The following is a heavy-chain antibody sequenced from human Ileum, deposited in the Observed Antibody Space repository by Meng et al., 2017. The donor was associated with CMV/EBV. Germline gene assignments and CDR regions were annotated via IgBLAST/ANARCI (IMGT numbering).Heavy chain of an antibody. D-gene: IGHD2-15*01. V-gene: IGHV4-30-4*08. J-gene: IGHJ4*02. CDR1: GGSITSGNSS. CDR2: IYYSGSP. Sequence: LLQESAPSLATPSQTLSIPCPVSGGSITSGNSSWRWIRQPPGRGLEWIGYIYYSGSPYYKPSLKSRVTISLDTSKNQFSLNLRSVTATDSAVYYCVRQVVAASFDYWGQGALVTVSS. CDR3: VRQVVAASFDY.